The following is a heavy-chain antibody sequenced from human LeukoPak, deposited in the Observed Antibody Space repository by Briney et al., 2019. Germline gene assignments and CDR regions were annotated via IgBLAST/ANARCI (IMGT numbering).Heavy chain of an antibody. D-gene: IGHD5-12*01. Sequence: GGSLRLSCAASGFTFSSYTMNWVRQAPGKGLEWASGISGSGGSTYYADSVKGRFTISRDDSKNTLFLQMNSLRADDTAVYYCAKGSWITLFDYWGQGTLVTVSS. J-gene: IGHJ4*02. CDR3: AKGSWITLFDY. V-gene: IGHV3-23*01. CDR2: ISGSGGST. CDR1: GFTFSSYT.